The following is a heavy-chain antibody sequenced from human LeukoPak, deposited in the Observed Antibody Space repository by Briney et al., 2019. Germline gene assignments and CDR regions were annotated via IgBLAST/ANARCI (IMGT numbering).Heavy chain of an antibody. D-gene: IGHD3-10*01. CDR3: ARDYYGSGSYYNHDY. CDR1: GFTFSSYW. V-gene: IGHV3-21*01. J-gene: IGHJ4*02. Sequence: GGSLRLSCAASGFTFSSYWMSWVRQAPGKGLEWVSSISSSSSYIYYADSVKGRFTISRDNAKNSLYLQMNSLRAEDTAVYYCARDYYGSGSYYNHDYWGQGTLVTVSS. CDR2: ISSSSSYI.